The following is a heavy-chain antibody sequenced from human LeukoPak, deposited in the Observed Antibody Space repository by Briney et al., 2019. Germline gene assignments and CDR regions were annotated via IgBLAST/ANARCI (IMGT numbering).Heavy chain of an antibody. J-gene: IGHJ4*02. CDR2: INHSGST. V-gene: IGHV4-34*01. D-gene: IGHD3-3*01. Sequence: SETLSLTCAVYGGSFSGYYWSWIRQPPGKGLEWIGEINHSGSTNYNPSLKSRVTISVDTSKNQFSLKLSSVTAADTAVYYCARESGYYDFWSGFAYWGQGTLVTVSS. CDR1: GGSFSGYY. CDR3: ARESGYYDFWSGFAY.